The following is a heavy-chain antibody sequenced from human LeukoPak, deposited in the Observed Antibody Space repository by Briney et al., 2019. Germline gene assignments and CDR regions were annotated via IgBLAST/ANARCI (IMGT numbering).Heavy chain of an antibody. CDR3: AKEADIVSFDL. J-gene: IGHJ2*01. D-gene: IGHD3-16*02. Sequence: ASVKVSCKASGYTFTGNHVHWGRQAPGQGLEWMGWIDPNSGGTKYAQKFQDRVAMTSDTSISTAYMELSGLRSDGTAVYFCAKEADIVSFDLWGRGTLVTVSS. CDR1: GYTFTGNH. V-gene: IGHV1-2*02. CDR2: IDPNSGGT.